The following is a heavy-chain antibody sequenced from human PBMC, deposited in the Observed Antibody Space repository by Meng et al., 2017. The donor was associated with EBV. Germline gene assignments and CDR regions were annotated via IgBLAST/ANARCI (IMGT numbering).Heavy chain of an antibody. V-gene: IGHV1-69*01. D-gene: IGHD3-10*01. J-gene: IGHJ4*02. CDR3: ASESGRGFTPDY. CDR1: GGTFRSEA. Sequence: QGQWVQCGAEVKKPGSSVKVSCKTSGGTFRSEAVSWVRQAPGQGLEWMGGLIPMSDAPHYAQKFQGRVTMTADESTNTHYMDLSGLRFEDTAVYYCASESGRGFTPDYWGQGTLVTVSS. CDR2: LIPMSDAP.